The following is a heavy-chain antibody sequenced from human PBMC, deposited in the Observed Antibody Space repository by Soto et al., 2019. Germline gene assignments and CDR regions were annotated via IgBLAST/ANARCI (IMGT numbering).Heavy chain of an antibody. D-gene: IGHD6-13*01. Sequence: QLQLQESGPGLVKPSETLSLTCTVSGGSISSSSYYWGWIRQPPGKGLEWIGSIYYSGSTYYNPPLKSRVAISVDTSKNQFSLKLSSVPAADTAVYYCGRLRWYVDYWGQGTLVTVSS. CDR2: IYYSGST. CDR1: GGSISSSSYY. CDR3: GRLRWYVDY. V-gene: IGHV4-39*01. J-gene: IGHJ4*02.